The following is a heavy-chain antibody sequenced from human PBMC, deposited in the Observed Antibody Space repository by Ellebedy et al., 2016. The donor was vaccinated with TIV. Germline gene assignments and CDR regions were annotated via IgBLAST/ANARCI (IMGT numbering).Heavy chain of an antibody. CDR2: INHSGGT. D-gene: IGHD2-8*02. Sequence: SETLSLXXAVYGGSFSGYFWSWIRQPPGKGLEWIGEINHSGGTNYNPSLKSRVTMSVDTSKHHFSLKLSSVTAADTAIYFCARLITGGHSHYYNLDVWGEGTTVTVSS. J-gene: IGHJ6*03. CDR1: GGSFSGYF. CDR3: ARLITGGHSHYYNLDV. V-gene: IGHV4-34*01.